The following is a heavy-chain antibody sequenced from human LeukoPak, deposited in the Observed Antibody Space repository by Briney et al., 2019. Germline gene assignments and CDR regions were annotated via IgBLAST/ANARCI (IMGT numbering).Heavy chain of an antibody. CDR2: ISWNSGSI. V-gene: IGHV3-9*01. J-gene: IGHJ4*02. CDR1: GFTFDDYA. D-gene: IGHD6-6*01. CDR3: AKYSSSGDYFDY. Sequence: PGGSLRLSCAASGFTFDDYAMHWVRHAPGKGLEWVSGISWNSGSIGYADSVKGRFTISRDNAKNSLYLQMNSLRAEDTALYYCAKYSSSGDYFDYWGQGTLVTVSS.